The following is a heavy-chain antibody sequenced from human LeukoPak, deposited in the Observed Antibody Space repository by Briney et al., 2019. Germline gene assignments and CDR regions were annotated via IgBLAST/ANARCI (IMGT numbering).Heavy chain of an antibody. D-gene: IGHD3-9*01. Sequence: VKISCKASGYTFNDYYIHWVQQAPGKGLEWTGRVDLEDGDTIYAEKFQGRVTITADTSTDTAYMDLSSLRSFDTAVYYCARGSRSFDWLRSYFDFWGQGTLVSVSS. V-gene: IGHV1-69-2*01. CDR2: VDLEDGDT. J-gene: IGHJ4*02. CDR3: ARGSRSFDWLRSYFDF. CDR1: GYTFNDYY.